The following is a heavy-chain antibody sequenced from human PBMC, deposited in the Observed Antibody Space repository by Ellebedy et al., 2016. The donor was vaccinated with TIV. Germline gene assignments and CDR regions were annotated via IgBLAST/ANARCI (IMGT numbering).Heavy chain of an antibody. V-gene: IGHV3-11*01. CDR1: GFTFSDYY. CDR2: ISTRGTTK. J-gene: IGHJ4*02. Sequence: GESLKISCAASGFTFSDYYLSWIRQAPGKGLEWVSYISTRGTTKYYTDSVKGRFTISRDNAKNSLYLQMNRLRAEDTAVYFCAREAYSSGWRIDYWGQGTLVTVSS. D-gene: IGHD6-19*01. CDR3: AREAYSSGWRIDY.